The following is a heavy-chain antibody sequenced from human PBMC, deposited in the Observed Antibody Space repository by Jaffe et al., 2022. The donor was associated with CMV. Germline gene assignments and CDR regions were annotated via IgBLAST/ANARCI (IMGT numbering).Heavy chain of an antibody. V-gene: IGHV4-34*01. CDR2: INHSGST. Sequence: QVQLQQWGAGLLKPSETLSLTCAVYGGSFSGYYWSWIRQPPGKGLEWIGEINHSGSTNYNPSLKSRVTISVDTSKNQFSLKLSSVTAADTAVYYCARGLGYYYDSSGYLFGYWGQGTLVTVSS. D-gene: IGHD3-22*01. J-gene: IGHJ4*02. CDR1: GGSFSGYY. CDR3: ARGLGYYYDSSGYLFGY.